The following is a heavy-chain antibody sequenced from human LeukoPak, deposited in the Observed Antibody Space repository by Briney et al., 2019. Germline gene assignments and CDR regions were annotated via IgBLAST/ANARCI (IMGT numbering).Heavy chain of an antibody. CDR2: IYSGGST. D-gene: IGHD3-16*01. CDR1: GFTVSSNY. J-gene: IGHJ4*02. Sequence: GGSLRLSCAASGFTVSSNYMSWVRQAPGKGLEWVSVIYSGGSTYYADSVKGRFTISRDNSKNTLYLQMNSLRAEDTAVYYCARDLGRSGIMITFGGPPSNWGQGTLVTVSS. CDR3: ARDLGRSGIMITFGGPPSN. V-gene: IGHV3-53*01.